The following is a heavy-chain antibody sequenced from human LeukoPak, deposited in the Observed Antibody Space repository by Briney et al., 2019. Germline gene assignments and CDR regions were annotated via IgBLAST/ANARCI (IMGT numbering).Heavy chain of an antibody. CDR2: ITITDGGA. V-gene: IGHV3-23*01. CDR3: AREAWRPYLDY. Sequence: RGSLRLSCAASGFLFRAYAMSWVRQAPGKGLEWLSTITITDGGAYYIDSVKGRFTMSRDNSKNTLYLQMNSLRAEDTAVYYCAREAWRPYLDYWGQGTPVTVSS. D-gene: IGHD3-3*01. J-gene: IGHJ4*02. CDR1: GFLFRAYA.